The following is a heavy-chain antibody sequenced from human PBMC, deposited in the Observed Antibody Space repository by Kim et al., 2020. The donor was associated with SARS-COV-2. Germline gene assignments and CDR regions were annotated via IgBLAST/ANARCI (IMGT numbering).Heavy chain of an antibody. CDR3: ARHDYFYSDLDY. CDR1: GGSISSSSYY. Sequence: SETLSLTCTVSGGSISSSSYYWGWIRQPPGKGLEWIGSIYYSGSTYYNPSLKSRVTISVDTSKNQFSLKLSSVTAADTAVYYCARHDYFYSDLDYWGQGTLVTVSS. V-gene: IGHV4-39*01. CDR2: IYYSGST. D-gene: IGHD1-26*01. J-gene: IGHJ4*02.